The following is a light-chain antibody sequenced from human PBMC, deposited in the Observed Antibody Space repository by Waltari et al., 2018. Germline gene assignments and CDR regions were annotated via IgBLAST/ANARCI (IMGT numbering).Light chain of an antibody. CDR2: AAS. CDR1: QTISSY. V-gene: IGKV1-17*03. CDR3: QQHNSHPYS. J-gene: IGKJ2*03. Sequence: DIQMTQSPSYLSASVGDRVNITCRASQTISSYLAWYQQKPGKVPKLLIYAASSLESGVPSRFSGSGSGTEFTLTISSLQPEDFATYYCQQHNSHPYSFGQGTKVEIK.